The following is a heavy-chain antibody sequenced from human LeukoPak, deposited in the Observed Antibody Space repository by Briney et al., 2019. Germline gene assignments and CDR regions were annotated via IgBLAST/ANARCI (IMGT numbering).Heavy chain of an antibody. CDR3: AREMSNVFGY. Sequence: SQTLSLTCAISGDSVSNNNAAWNWIRQSPSRGLEWLGRTYYTSKWYNGYAVSVKSRITINPDASKNQFSLQLNSVTPENTAVYYCAREMSNVFGYWGQGILVTVSS. D-gene: IGHD2-8*01. CDR1: GDSVSNNNAA. V-gene: IGHV6-1*01. J-gene: IGHJ4*02. CDR2: TYYTSKWYN.